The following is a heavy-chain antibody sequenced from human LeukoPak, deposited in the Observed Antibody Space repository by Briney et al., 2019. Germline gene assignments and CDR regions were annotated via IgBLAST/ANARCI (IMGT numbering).Heavy chain of an antibody. J-gene: IGHJ6*03. D-gene: IGHD2-2*01. CDR1: GFTFSDYY. Sequence: GGSLRLSCAASGFTFSDYYMSWIRQAPGKGLEWVSYISSSGSTIYYADSVKGRFTISRDNAKNSLYLQMNSLRAEDTAVYYCARGVRAGSVPALNYYYYYYYMDVWGKGTTVTVSS. CDR2: ISSSGSTI. CDR3: ARGVRAGSVPALNYYYYYYYMDV. V-gene: IGHV3-11*01.